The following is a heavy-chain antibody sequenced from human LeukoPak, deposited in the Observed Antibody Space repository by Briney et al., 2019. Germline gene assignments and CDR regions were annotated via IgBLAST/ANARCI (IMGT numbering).Heavy chain of an antibody. J-gene: IGHJ4*02. V-gene: IGHV4-34*01. CDR2: INHSGST. CDR1: GGSFSGYY. Sequence: SETLSLTCAVYGGSFSGYYWSWIRQPPGKGLEWIGEINHSGSTNYNPSLKSRVTISVDTSKNQFSLKLSSVTAADTAVYYCATRHSVLWFGELLAPFSYWGQGTLVTVSS. D-gene: IGHD3-10*01. CDR3: ATRHSVLWFGELLAPFSY.